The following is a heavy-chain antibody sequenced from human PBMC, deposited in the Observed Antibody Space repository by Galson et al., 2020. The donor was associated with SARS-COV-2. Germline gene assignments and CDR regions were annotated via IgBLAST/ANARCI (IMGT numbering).Heavy chain of an antibody. CDR1: GYTVSTTNY. J-gene: IGHJ2*01. Sequence: SETLSLTCAASGYTVSTTNYRGCVRLAPRKRLEWLGSIYHKGKKYYKPSLESRVTISVDKSRNHFYLTLASVTAADTALYYCARQGVKMSVLGTVLGWLCELWVWGILVTV. D-gene: IGHD2-21*01. CDR3: ARQGVKMSVLGTVLGWLCEL. V-gene: IGHV4-38-2*01. CDR2: IYHKGKK.